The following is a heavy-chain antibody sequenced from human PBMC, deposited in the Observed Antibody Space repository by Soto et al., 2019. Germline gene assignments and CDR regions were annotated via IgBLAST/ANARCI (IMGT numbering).Heavy chain of an antibody. Sequence: GGSLRLSCAASGFTFTRYSMNWVRQAPGKGLEWVSSISSTTNYICYADSMKGRFTVSRDNAKNSVYLEMNSLSAEDTALYYCARESEDLTSNFDYWGQGTLVTVSS. CDR3: ARESEDLTSNFDY. CDR2: ISSTTNYI. CDR1: GFTFTRYS. J-gene: IGHJ4*02. V-gene: IGHV3-21*01.